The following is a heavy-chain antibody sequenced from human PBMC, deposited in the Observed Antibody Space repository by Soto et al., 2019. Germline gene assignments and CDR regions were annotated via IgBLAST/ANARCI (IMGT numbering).Heavy chain of an antibody. V-gene: IGHV4-30-4*01. CDR2: IYSSGGS. CDR1: GASVSSGDYY. CDR3: ASSSLYGIDG. Sequence: TSKNMSITCTVYGASVSSGDYYWSCIRQPPGKGLEWIGYIYSSGGSYYNPSLKGRLTISIDTSKNQFSLKVGSVTAADTAVYYCASSSLYGIDGWGQGITDTVSS. J-gene: IGHJ6*02.